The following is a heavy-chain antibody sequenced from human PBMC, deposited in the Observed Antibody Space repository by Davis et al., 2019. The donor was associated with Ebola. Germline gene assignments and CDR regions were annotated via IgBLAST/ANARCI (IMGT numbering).Heavy chain of an antibody. Sequence: AASVKVSCKASGYIFTTYAIHWVRQAPGQRLEWMGWISAYNGNTNYAQKLQGRVTMTTDTSTSTAYMELSSLRSEDTAVYYCATDSMTTVTFVYWGQGTLVTVSS. CDR2: ISAYNGNT. CDR3: ATDSMTTVTFVY. D-gene: IGHD4-17*01. CDR1: GYIFTTYA. V-gene: IGHV1-18*01. J-gene: IGHJ4*02.